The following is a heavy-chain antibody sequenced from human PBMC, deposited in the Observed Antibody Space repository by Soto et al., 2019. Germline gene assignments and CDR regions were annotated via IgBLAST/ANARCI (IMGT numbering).Heavy chain of an antibody. D-gene: IGHD6-6*01. CDR3: AMAVSDSSSSHYYYYGMDV. CDR1: GYTFTGYY. CDR2: INPHSGGT. J-gene: IGHJ6*02. Sequence: QVQLVQSGAEVKKPGASVKVSCKASGYTFTGYYMHWVRQAPGQGLEWMGWINPHSGGTNYAQKFQGRATLTRDTSISTASMELRSLRSDDTAVYYCAMAVSDSSSSHYYYYGMDVWRQGTTVTVSS. V-gene: IGHV1-2*02.